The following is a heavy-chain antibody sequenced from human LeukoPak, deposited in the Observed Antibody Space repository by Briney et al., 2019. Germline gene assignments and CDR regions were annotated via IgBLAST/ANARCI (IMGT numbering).Heavy chain of an antibody. D-gene: IGHD5-18*01. CDR3: ARDGYRYGFSLDY. J-gene: IGHJ4*02. Sequence: SETLSRNCAVSGYSISSGYYWGWIRQPPGKGLEWIGSIYHSGSTYYNPSLKSRVTISVDTSKNQFSLKLSSVTAADTAVYYCARDGYRYGFSLDYWGQGTLVTVSS. V-gene: IGHV4-38-2*02. CDR1: GYSISSGYY. CDR2: IYHSGST.